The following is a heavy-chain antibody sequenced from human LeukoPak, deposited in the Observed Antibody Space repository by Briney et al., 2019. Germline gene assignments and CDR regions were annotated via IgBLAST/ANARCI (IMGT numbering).Heavy chain of an antibody. J-gene: IGHJ4*02. CDR1: GYTFANYG. CDR3: ARDDKRHCSGGSCPAYFDY. V-gene: IGHV1-18*01. D-gene: IGHD2-15*01. Sequence: ASVKVSCKASGYTFANYGISWVRQAPGQGLEWIAWISAYNGNTNYALKLRGRVTMTTDTSTSTAYLELRSLRSDDTALYYCARDDKRHCSGGSCPAYFDYWGPGTLVTVSS. CDR2: ISAYNGNT.